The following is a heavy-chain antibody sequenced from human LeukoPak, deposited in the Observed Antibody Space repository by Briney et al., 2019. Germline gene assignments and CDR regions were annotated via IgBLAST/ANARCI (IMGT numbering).Heavy chain of an antibody. V-gene: IGHV3-11*05. D-gene: IGHD2-2*03. CDR2: ISGSGTDI. Sequence: GGSLRLACEASGFTFSDPYMSWIRQAPGKGLECLSYISGSGTDINCADSVRGRFTISRDNSKNSLYLQMNSLRPEDTALYYCAKDSIRMDRWDYFDYWGQGTLVTVSS. CDR3: AKDSIRMDRWDYFDY. CDR1: GFTFSDPY. J-gene: IGHJ4*02.